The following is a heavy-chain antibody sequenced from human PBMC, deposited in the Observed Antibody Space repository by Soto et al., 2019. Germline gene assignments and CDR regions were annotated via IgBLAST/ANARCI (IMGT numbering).Heavy chain of an antibody. D-gene: IGHD4-4*01. CDR3: ARDWGLHTWYYGMEV. CDR2: IYYSGST. J-gene: IGHJ6*02. Sequence: SETLSLTCTVSGGSISSGGYYWSWIRQHPGKGLEWIGYIYYSGSTYYNPSLKSRVTISVDTSKNQFSLKLSSVTAAATAVYSCARDWGLHTWYYGMEVWGQGTTVTVSS. V-gene: IGHV4-31*03. CDR1: GGSISSGGYY.